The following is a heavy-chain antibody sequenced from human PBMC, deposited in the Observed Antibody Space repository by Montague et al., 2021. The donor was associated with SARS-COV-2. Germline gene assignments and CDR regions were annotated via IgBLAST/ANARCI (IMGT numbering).Heavy chain of an antibody. CDR2: ISYSGRT. CDR3: ASSYYYGSGTYVYNYYMDV. V-gene: IGHV4-39*01. CDR1: GGSLSGDY. D-gene: IGHD3-10*01. Sequence: SETLSLTCAVYGGSLSGDYWGWIRQPPGRGLEWVGSISYSGRTYXSPSLKSRLTISVDSSENQFSLRLSSVTAADTAVYYCASSYYYGSGTYVYNYYMDVWGKGTTVTVSS. J-gene: IGHJ6*03.